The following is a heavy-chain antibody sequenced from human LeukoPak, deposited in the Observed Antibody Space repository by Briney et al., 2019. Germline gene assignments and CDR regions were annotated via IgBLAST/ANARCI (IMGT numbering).Heavy chain of an antibody. V-gene: IGHV1-46*01. D-gene: IGHD1-7*01. Sequence: GASVKVSCKASGNSFSSYYMHWVRQAPGQGLEWMGIIKPSGVDTNYAEKFQGRVTMTRDTSTNTVYIKLSSLRSEDTAVYYCARGLWGRNYEDWYFDLWGRGTLVTVSS. J-gene: IGHJ2*01. CDR3: ARGLWGRNYEDWYFDL. CDR1: GNSFSSYY. CDR2: IKPSGVDT.